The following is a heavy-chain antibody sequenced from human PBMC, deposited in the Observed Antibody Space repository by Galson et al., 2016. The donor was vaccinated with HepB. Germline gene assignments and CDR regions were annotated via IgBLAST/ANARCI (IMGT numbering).Heavy chain of an antibody. CDR2: IFHTGST. CDR1: GGSISSSHW. Sequence: LTCAVSGGSISSSHWWTWVRQPPGKGLGWIGEIFHTGSTNYDPFLKRRVTISADKSKNQFSLNLRSVTAADTAVYYCARSPGVQLWSEGYFENWGQGTLVTVSS. CDR3: ARSPGVQLWSEGYFEN. D-gene: IGHD1-1*01. J-gene: IGHJ4*02. V-gene: IGHV4-4*02.